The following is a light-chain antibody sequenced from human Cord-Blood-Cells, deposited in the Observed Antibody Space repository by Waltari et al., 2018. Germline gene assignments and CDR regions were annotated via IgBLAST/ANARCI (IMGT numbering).Light chain of an antibody. CDR1: SGSIASNY. V-gene: IGLV6-57*03. J-gene: IGLJ3*02. Sequence: NFMLTQPHSVSESPGKTVTISCTRSSGSIASNYVQWYQQRPGSAPTTVIYEDNQRPSGVPDRCSGSIDSSSNSASLTISGLKTEDEADYYCQSYDSSNRVFGGGTKLTVL. CDR2: EDN. CDR3: QSYDSSNRV.